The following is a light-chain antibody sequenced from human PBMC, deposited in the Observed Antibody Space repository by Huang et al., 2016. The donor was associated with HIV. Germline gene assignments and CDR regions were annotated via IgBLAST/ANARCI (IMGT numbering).Light chain of an antibody. J-gene: IGKJ2*01. V-gene: IGKV1-39*01. CDR3: QQSHNFPQT. Sequence: DVRMTQSPSSLSASVGDRVTITCRASKSSDSYLNWYQQKPGNAPRVLIYAASNLQTGVPSRFSGSGYMTDFTLTIRGLQPEDFGTYFCQQSHNFPQTFGQGTKLEIK. CDR2: AAS. CDR1: KSSDSY.